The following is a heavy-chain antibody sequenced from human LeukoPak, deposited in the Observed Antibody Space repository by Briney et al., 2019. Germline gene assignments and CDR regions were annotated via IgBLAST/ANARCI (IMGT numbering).Heavy chain of an antibody. D-gene: IGHD3-3*01. J-gene: IGHJ5*02. CDR1: GGSISSGDYY. V-gene: IGHV4-30-4*01. CDR2: IYYSGSA. CDR3: ARHIASIFGVLKP. Sequence: PSQTLSLTCTVSGGSISSGDYYWSWIRQPPGKGLEWIGYIYYSGSAYYNPSLKSRVTISVDTSKNQFSLRLSSVTAADTAVYYCARHIASIFGVLKPWGQGTLVTVSS.